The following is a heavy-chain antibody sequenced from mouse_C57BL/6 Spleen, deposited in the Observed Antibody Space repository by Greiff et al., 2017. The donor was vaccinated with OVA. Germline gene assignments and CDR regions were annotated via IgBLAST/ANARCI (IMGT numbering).Heavy chain of an antibody. CDR2: IHPNSGST. D-gene: IGHD2-4*01. J-gene: IGHJ2*01. CDR1: GYTFTSYW. Sequence: QVQLQQPGAELVKPGASVKLSCKASGYTFTSYWMHWVKQRPGQGLEWIGMIHPNSGSTNYNEKFKSKATLTVDKSSSTAYMQLSSLTSEDSAVYYYSRRLAYDYDDYLDYWGQGTTLTVSS. CDR3: SRRLAYDYDDYLDY. V-gene: IGHV1-64*01.